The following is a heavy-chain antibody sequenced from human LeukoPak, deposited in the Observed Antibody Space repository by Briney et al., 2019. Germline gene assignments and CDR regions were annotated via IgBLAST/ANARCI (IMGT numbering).Heavy chain of an antibody. CDR1: GGSISSYY. CDR3: ASLTWGVVPAATAGWFDP. V-gene: IGHV4-59*08. Sequence: SETLSLTCTVSGGSISSYYWSWIRQPPGKGLEWIGYIYYSGSTNYNPSLKRRVTISVDTSKNQFSLKLSSVTAADTAVYYCASLTWGVVPAATAGWFDPWGQGTLVTVSS. D-gene: IGHD2-2*01. J-gene: IGHJ5*02. CDR2: IYYSGST.